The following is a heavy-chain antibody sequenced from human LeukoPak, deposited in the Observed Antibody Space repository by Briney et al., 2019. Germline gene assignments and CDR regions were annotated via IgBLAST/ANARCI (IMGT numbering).Heavy chain of an antibody. V-gene: IGHV4-59*08. CDR2: IHYSGST. CDR1: GGSISSYY. Sequence: SETLSLTCTVSGGSISSYYWSWIRQPPGKGLEWIGYIHYSGSTNYNPSLKSRVTISVDTSKNQFSLKLSSVTAADTAVYYCARHWNYYDSSGYHYYYYGMDVWGQGTTVTVSS. D-gene: IGHD3-22*01. J-gene: IGHJ6*02. CDR3: ARHWNYYDSSGYHYYYYGMDV.